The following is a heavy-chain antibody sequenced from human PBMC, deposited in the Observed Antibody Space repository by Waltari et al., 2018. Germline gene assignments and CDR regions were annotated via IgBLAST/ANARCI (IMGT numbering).Heavy chain of an antibody. V-gene: IGHV4-4*02. CDR2: VYHSGPT. J-gene: IGHJ3*02. CDR1: GGSISSSYW. Sequence: QVQLQESGPGLVKPSEILSLTCAVSGGSISSSYWWSWVRQPPGKGLEWIGEVYHSGPTNYNPALKRRITISVDKSKNQFSLKLSSVTAADTAVYFWGNHDETRGYGAFDIWGQGTMVTVSS. D-gene: IGHD3-22*01. CDR3: GNHDETRGYGAFDI.